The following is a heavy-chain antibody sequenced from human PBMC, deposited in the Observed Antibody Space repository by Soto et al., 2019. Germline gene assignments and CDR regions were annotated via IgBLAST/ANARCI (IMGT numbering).Heavy chain of an antibody. CDR2: ILPFFGTA. D-gene: IGHD2-21*01. CDR3: ARGHELGGNSDAFDI. V-gene: IGHV1-69*14. Sequence: QVHMVQSGAEVKKPGSSVKVSCKASGGTFSSSSLNWVRQAPGQGFQWMGGILPFFGTADYAQSFQGRLTISADKSTSTVCMELNRMKSDDTAVYFCARGHELGGNSDAFDICGQGTLVTVSP. J-gene: IGHJ3*02. CDR1: GGTFSSSS.